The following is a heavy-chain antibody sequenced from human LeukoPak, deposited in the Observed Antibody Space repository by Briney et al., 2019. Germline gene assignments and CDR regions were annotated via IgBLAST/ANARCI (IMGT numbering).Heavy chain of an antibody. CDR1: GFTFSSYD. J-gene: IGHJ4*02. D-gene: IGHD4-11*01. V-gene: IGHV3-13*01. Sequence: LTGGSLRLSCAASGFTFSSYDMHWVRQATGKGLEWVSAIGTAGDTYYPGSVKGRFTISRENAKNSLYLQMNSLRAGDTAVYYCARATVTDESFDYWGQGTLVTVSS. CDR2: IGTAGDT. CDR3: ARATVTDESFDY.